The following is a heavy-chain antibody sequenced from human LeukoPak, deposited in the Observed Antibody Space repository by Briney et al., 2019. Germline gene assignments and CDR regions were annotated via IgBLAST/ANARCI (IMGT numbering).Heavy chain of an antibody. D-gene: IGHD3-10*01. Sequence: GGSLRLSCAASGFTFSSYAMSWVRQAPGKGLEWVSAISGSGGGTYYADSVKGRFTISRDNSKNTLYLQMNSLRAEDTAVYYCAKGEGSGSYYKARYFDYWGQGTLVTVSS. CDR1: GFTFSSYA. CDR2: ISGSGGGT. J-gene: IGHJ4*02. CDR3: AKGEGSGSYYKARYFDY. V-gene: IGHV3-23*01.